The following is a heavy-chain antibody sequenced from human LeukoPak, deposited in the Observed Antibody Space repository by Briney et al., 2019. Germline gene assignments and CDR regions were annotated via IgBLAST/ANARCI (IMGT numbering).Heavy chain of an antibody. CDR3: ARINSSRWYDF. Sequence: ASVKVSCKASGYTFTGYYMHWVRQAPGQGLEWMGWISHNIGDTNYAQKFQGRVTMTRDTSISTAYMELSRLRFDDTAVYYCARINSSRWYDFWGQGTLVTVSS. CDR1: GYTFTGYY. CDR2: ISHNIGDT. V-gene: IGHV1-2*02. D-gene: IGHD6-13*01. J-gene: IGHJ4*02.